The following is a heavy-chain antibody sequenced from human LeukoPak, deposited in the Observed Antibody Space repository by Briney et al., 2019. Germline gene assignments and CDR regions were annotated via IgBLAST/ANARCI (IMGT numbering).Heavy chain of an antibody. V-gene: IGHV3-30*18. CDR2: ISYDGSNK. Sequence: GGSLRLSCAASGFTFSSYGMHWVRQAPGKGLEWVAVISYDGSNKYYADSVKGRFTISRDNSKNTLYLQMNSLRAEDTAVYYCAKGLMVSYGHWGQGTLVTVSS. CDR1: GFTFSSYG. D-gene: IGHD2-8*01. J-gene: IGHJ4*02. CDR3: AKGLMVSYGH.